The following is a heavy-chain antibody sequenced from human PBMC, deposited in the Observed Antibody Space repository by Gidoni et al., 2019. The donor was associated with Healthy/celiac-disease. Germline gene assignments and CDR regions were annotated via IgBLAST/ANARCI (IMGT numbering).Heavy chain of an antibody. CDR2: ISSSISYI. Sequence: EVQLVESGGGLVKPGGSLRLSCAASGFTFSSYSMNWLRQAPGKGLEWVSSISSSISYIYYADSVKGRFTISRDNAKNSLYLQMNSLRAEDTAVYYCARGPITMVQGVRLSGRGSIDYWGQGTLVTVSS. CDR1: GFTFSSYS. D-gene: IGHD3-10*01. J-gene: IGHJ4*02. CDR3: ARGPITMVQGVRLSGRGSIDY. V-gene: IGHV3-21*01.